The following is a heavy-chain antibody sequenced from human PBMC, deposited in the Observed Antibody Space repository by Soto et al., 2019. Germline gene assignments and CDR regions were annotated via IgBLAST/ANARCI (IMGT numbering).Heavy chain of an antibody. D-gene: IGHD6-13*01. Sequence: EVQLLESGGGLVQPGGSLGLSCAASGFTFSSYAMSWVRQAPGKGLEWVSAVSGSGGSTYYADAVKGRFTISRDNSTHTLYLQMNSLRAGDTAVYYCAYSSTPFDYWGQGTLVTVSS. V-gene: IGHV3-23*01. J-gene: IGHJ4*02. CDR2: VSGSGGST. CDR1: GFTFSSYA. CDR3: AYSSTPFDY.